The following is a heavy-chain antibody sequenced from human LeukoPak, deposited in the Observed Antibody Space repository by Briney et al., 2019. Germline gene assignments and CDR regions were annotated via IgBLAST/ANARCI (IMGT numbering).Heavy chain of an antibody. J-gene: IGHJ4*02. CDR3: ARNSGSYRWGLDY. CDR1: GYTFTSYY. D-gene: IGHD1-26*01. Sequence: ASVKVSCKASGYTFTSYYMHWVRQAPGQGLEWMGIINPSGGSTSYAQKLQGRVTMTTDTSTSTAYMELRSLRSDDTAVYYCARNSGSYRWGLDYWGQGTLVTVSS. CDR2: INPSGGST. V-gene: IGHV1-46*01.